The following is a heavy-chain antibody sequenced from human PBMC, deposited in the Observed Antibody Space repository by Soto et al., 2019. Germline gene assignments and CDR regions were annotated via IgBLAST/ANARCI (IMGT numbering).Heavy chain of an antibody. D-gene: IGHD3-3*02. Sequence: TLSLTCAVSGGSISGGGFSWSWIRQPPGKGLEWIGYILHTGGTQYNPSLKSRVSMSVDKSKNQFSLHLTSVTAADTAVYYCDRLKLGEGFDYWGQGALVTVSS. CDR3: DRLKLGEGFDY. J-gene: IGHJ4*02. V-gene: IGHV4-30-2*01. CDR1: GGSISGGGFS. CDR2: ILHTGGT.